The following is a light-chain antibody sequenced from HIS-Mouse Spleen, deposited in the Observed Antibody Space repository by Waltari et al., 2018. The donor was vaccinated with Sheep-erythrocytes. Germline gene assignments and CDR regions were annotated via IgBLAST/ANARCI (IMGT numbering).Light chain of an antibody. Sequence: QSALTQPASVSGSPGQSITISCHGPRRYVGSYNLSSWYQQHPGKAPKLMIYEGSKRPSGVSNRFSGSKSGNTASLTISGLQAEDEADYYCCSYAGSSTPWVFGGGTKLTVL. V-gene: IGLV2-23*01. J-gene: IGLJ3*02. CDR1: RRYVGSYNL. CDR2: EGS. CDR3: CSYAGSSTPWV.